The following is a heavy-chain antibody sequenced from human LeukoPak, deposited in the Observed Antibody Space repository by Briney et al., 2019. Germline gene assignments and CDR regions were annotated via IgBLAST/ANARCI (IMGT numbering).Heavy chain of an antibody. CDR2: ISAYNGNT. Sequence: ASVKVSCKASGYTFTSYGISWVRQAPGQGLEWMGWISAYNGNTNYAQKLQGRVTMTTDTSTSTAYMELRSLRSDDTAVYYCARVLLWFGELSPERYFDYWGQGTLVTVSS. CDR3: ARVLLWFGELSPERYFDY. CDR1: GYTFTSYG. J-gene: IGHJ4*02. D-gene: IGHD3-10*01. V-gene: IGHV1-18*01.